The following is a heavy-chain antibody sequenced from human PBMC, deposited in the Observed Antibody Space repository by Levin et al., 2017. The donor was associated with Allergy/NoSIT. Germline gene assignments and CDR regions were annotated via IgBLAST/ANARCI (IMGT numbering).Heavy chain of an antibody. Sequence: GGSLRLSCAVSGFTISEYAMAWVRQAPGQGLVWVSVITGGGFNTYYGDSVKGRFTVSRDDSKDTLYLDLNHLRAEDTAVYYCAKKQGGTTGFSFDVWGQGTMVTVSS. V-gene: IGHV3-23*01. CDR1: GFTISEYA. J-gene: IGHJ3*01. CDR2: ITGGGFNT. D-gene: IGHD1-14*01. CDR3: AKKQGGTTGFSFDV.